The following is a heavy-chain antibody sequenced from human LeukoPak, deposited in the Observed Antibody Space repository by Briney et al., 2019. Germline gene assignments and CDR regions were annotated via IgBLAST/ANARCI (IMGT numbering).Heavy chain of an antibody. V-gene: IGHV4-34*01. J-gene: IGHJ5*02. CDR1: GGSFSGYY. CDR2: INHSGST. CDR3: ARVVPAAKVDWFDP. Sequence: SETLSLTCAVDGGSFSGYYWSWIRQPPGKGLEWIGEINHSGSTNYNPSLKSRVTISVDTSKNQFSLKLSSVTAADTAVYYCARVVPAAKVDWFDPWGQGTLVTVSS. D-gene: IGHD2-2*01.